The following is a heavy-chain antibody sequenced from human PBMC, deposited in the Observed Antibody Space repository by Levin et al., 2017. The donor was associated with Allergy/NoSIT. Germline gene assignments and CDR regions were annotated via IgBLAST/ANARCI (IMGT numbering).Heavy chain of an antibody. Sequence: GGSLRLSCAASGFTFSSYGMHWVRQAPGKGLEWVAVISYDGSNKYYADSVKGRFTISRDNSKNTLYLQMNSLRAEDTAVYYCANPYGSGNSPGNWGQGTLVTVSS. CDR1: GFTFSSYG. V-gene: IGHV3-30*18. CDR3: ANPYGSGNSPGN. CDR2: ISYDGSNK. J-gene: IGHJ4*02. D-gene: IGHD3-10*01.